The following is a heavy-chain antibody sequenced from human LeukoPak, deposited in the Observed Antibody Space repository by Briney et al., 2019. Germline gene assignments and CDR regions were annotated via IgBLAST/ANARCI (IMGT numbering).Heavy chain of an antibody. J-gene: IGHJ4*02. CDR3: ARAHNWKYGTFDY. Sequence: GGSLRLSCAASGFTVSNNYMSWVRQAPGKGLEWVSYIKGRFTISRDNAKNSLYLQMNSLRVEDTAVYYCARAHNWKYGTFDYWGQGTLVTVSS. V-gene: IGHV3-69-1*01. D-gene: IGHD1-7*01. CDR1: GFTVSNNY. CDR2: I.